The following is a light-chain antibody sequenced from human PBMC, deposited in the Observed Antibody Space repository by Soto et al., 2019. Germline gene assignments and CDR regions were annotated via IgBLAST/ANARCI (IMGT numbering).Light chain of an antibody. J-gene: IGKJ5*01. V-gene: IGKV3-15*01. CDR1: QSVGTN. CDR3: QQYNNWS. CDR2: GAS. Sequence: EIVLTQSPGTLSLSPGERATLSCRASQSVGTNLAWYQQKPGQAPRLLIYGASTRATGIPARFSGSGSGTEFTLTISSLQSEDFAVYYCQQYNNWSSGQGTRLEIK.